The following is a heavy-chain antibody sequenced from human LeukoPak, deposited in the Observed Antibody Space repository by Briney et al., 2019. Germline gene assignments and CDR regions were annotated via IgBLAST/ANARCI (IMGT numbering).Heavy chain of an antibody. CDR1: GYTFTSYD. J-gene: IGHJ6*03. Sequence: GASVKVSCKASGYTFTSYDINWVRQATGQGLEWMGWMNPNNGNKAYAQKFQGRVTITRNTSISTAYMELSSLGSEDTALYYCARVGHYYGSGSSYTYYYYYMDVWGKGTAVTVSS. D-gene: IGHD3-10*01. CDR2: MNPNNGNK. CDR3: ARVGHYYGSGSSYTYYYYYMDV. V-gene: IGHV1-8*03.